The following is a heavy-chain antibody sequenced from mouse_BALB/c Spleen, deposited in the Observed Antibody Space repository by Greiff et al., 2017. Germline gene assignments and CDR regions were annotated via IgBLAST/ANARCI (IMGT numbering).Heavy chain of an antibody. Sequence: VQLQQSGAELVRPGSSVMISCKASGYAFSSYWMNWVKQRPGQGLEWIGQIYPGDGDTNYNGKFKGKATLTADKSSSTAYMQLSSLTSEDSAVYYCARRGGYGNYVAYWGQGTLVTVSA. CDR3: ARRGGYGNYVAY. V-gene: IGHV1-80*01. D-gene: IGHD2-10*02. J-gene: IGHJ3*01. CDR1: GYAFSSYW. CDR2: IYPGDGDT.